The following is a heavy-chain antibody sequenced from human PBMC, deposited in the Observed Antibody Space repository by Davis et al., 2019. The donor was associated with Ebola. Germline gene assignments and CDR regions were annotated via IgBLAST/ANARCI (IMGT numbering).Heavy chain of an antibody. J-gene: IGHJ3*01. CDR2: IYHSGST. CDR3: ARDPKGALDF. V-gene: IGHV4-59*02. CDR1: GGSVSSYY. Sequence: GSLRLSCTVSGGSVSSYYWSWIRQPPGKGLEWIGHIYHSGSTDYSPSLESRVTMSIDTSTNQFSLTLTSVTAADTAVYYCARDPKGALDFWGQGTLVSVSS.